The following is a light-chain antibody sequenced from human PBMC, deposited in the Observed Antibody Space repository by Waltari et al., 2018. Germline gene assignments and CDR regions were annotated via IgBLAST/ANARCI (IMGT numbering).Light chain of an antibody. CDR3: QQSYSAPPS. Sequence: DIQMTQSPSSLSASLGHRVTLTCRPSQTISTNLNWYKHRPGKVPKLLIYAATFLQSGVPSRFSGSGSGTDFTLTIRSLQPEDFVFYFCQQSYSAPPSFGGGTKVDVK. J-gene: IGKJ4*01. V-gene: IGKV1-39*01. CDR1: QTISTN. CDR2: AAT.